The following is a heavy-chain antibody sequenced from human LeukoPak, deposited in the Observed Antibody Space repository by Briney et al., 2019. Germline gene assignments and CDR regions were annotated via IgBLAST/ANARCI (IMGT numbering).Heavy chain of an antibody. CDR2: INPNSGGT. CDR3: ATVTKYCGGDCYPYDAFDV. D-gene: IGHD2-21*02. CDR1: GYTFTGYY. J-gene: IGHJ3*01. V-gene: IGHV1-2*02. Sequence: ASVKVSCKASGYTFTGYYMHWVRQAPGQGLEWMGWINPNSGGTNYAQKFQGRVTMARDTSITTAYMELSRLRSDDTAVYYCATVTKYCGGDCYPYDAFDVWGQGTMVTVSS.